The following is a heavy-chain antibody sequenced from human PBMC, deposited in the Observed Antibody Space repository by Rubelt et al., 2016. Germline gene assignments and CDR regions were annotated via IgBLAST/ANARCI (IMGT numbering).Heavy chain of an antibody. CDR2: ISYDGSNK. V-gene: IGHV3-30*01. D-gene: IGHD6-13*01. CDR3: ARCSSPGAYDDAFDI. Sequence: ERRGVAVISYDGSNKYYADSVKGRFTISRDNSKNTLYLQMNSLRAEDTAVYYCARCSSPGAYDDAFDIWGQGTMVTVSS. J-gene: IGHJ3*02.